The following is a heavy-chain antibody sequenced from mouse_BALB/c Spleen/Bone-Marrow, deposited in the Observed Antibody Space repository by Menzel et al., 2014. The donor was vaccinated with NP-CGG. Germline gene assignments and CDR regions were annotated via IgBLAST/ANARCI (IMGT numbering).Heavy chain of an antibody. D-gene: IGHD2-4*01. V-gene: IGHV1-69*01. CDR2: IDTSDSYT. CDR1: GYAFTDRW. CDR3: ARGGDDFSLDY. Sequence: VQLQQSGPELVMPGASVKMSCKASGYAFTDRWIHWVKQRPGQGLEWIGAIDTSDSYTNYNQKFKGKATLTVDESSSTAYIHLSSLTSEDSAVYYCARGGDDFSLDYWGQRTPVTVSS. J-gene: IGHJ4*01.